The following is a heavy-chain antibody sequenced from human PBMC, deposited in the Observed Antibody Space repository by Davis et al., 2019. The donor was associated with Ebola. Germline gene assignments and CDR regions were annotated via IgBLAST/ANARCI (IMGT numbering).Heavy chain of an antibody. CDR1: GFTFDDYA. CDR2: INWNGGST. V-gene: IGHV3-20*01. CDR3: ARVNALTGYSRFDP. Sequence: GESLKISCAASGFTFDDYAMSWVRQAPGKGLEWVSGINWNGGSTGYADSVKGRFNISRDNAKSSLYLQMNSLRAEDTALYHCARVNALTGYSRFDPWGQGTQVTVSS. J-gene: IGHJ5*02. D-gene: IGHD3-9*01.